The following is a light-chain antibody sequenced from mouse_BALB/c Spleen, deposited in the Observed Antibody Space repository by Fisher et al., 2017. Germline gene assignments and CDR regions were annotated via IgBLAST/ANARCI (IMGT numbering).Light chain of an antibody. Sequence: IVLTQSPAIMSASLGEEITLTCSASSSVSYMHWYQQKSGTSPKLLIYSTSNLAPGVPARFSGSGSGNSYSLTISRMEAEDAATYYCQQWSGYPYTFGGGTKLEIK. CDR2: STS. V-gene: IGKV4-80*01. CDR1: SSVSY. CDR3: QQWSGYPYT. J-gene: IGKJ2*01.